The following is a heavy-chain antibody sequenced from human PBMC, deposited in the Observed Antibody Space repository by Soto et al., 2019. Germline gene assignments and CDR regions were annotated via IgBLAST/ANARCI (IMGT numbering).Heavy chain of an antibody. Sequence: QVQLVESGGGVVQPGRSLRLSCAASGFTLSSYSMHWVRQAPGKGLDWVAAMSYDGSSKYFADSVKGRFTISRDNSKNTLSLQMNSLGAEDSAVYYCARGRSVINHDDFEYWGQGTLVTVSS. CDR1: GFTLSSYS. CDR2: MSYDGSSK. D-gene: IGHD2-21*01. J-gene: IGHJ4*02. CDR3: ARGRSVINHDDFEY. V-gene: IGHV3-30-3*01.